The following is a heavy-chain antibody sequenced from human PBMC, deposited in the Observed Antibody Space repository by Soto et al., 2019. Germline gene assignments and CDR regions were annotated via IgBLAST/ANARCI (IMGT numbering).Heavy chain of an antibody. CDR3: AKASSGYDLYGGNWFDP. CDR1: GFTFNNYA. D-gene: IGHD5-12*01. CDR2: ISGGGST. V-gene: IGHV3-23*01. J-gene: IGHJ5*02. Sequence: GGSLRLSCAASGFTFNNYAMIWVRQAPGKGLEWVSAISGGGSTYYADSVKGRFTISRDNSKNTLYLQMNSLRAEDTAVYYCAKASSGYDLYGGNWFDPWGQGTLVTVSS.